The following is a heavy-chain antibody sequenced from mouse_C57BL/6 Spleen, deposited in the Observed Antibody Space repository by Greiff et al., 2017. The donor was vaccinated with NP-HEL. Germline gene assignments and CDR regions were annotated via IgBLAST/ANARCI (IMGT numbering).Heavy chain of an antibody. CDR2: IDPSDSYT. D-gene: IGHD1-1*01. V-gene: IGHV1-69*01. CDR3: ARSDYGSSTWFAY. CDR1: GYTFTSYW. Sequence: QVHVKQPGAELVMPGASVKLSCKASGYTFTSYWMHWVKQRPGQGLEWIGEIDPSDSYTNYNQKFKGKSTLTVDKSSSTAYMQLSSLTSEDSAVYYCARSDYGSSTWFAYWGQGTLVTVSA. J-gene: IGHJ3*01.